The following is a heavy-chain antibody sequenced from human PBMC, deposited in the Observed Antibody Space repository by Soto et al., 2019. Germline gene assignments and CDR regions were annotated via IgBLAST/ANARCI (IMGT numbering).Heavy chain of an antibody. CDR1: NGSITSSGYY. CDR3: ARDCGGDCSHNPNTLGY. V-gene: IGHV4-31*03. CDR2: IYYSGNT. Sequence: QVQLQESGPGLVKPSQTLSLTCTVSNGSITSSGYYWNWIRQHPGKGLEWIGNIYYSGNTNYNPSPKWRVTISVDTSDKQFSRTRTSVTAADTAVYYCARDCGGDCSHNPNTLGYWGQGTLVTVSS. D-gene: IGHD2-21*02. J-gene: IGHJ4*02.